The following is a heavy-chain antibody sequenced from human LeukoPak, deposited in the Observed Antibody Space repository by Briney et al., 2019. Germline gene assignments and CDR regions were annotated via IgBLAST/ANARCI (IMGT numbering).Heavy chain of an antibody. CDR1: GYTLTELS. D-gene: IGHD1/OR15-1a*01. CDR3: ATVFSTGTAIFSFSP. Sequence: ASVKVSCKVSGYTLTELSMHWVRQAPGKGLEWMGGFDPEDGETIYAQKFQGRVTMTEDTSTDTAYMELSSLRSEDTAVYYCATVFSTGTAIFSFSPWGQGTLVTVSS. J-gene: IGHJ5*02. CDR2: FDPEDGET. V-gene: IGHV1-24*01.